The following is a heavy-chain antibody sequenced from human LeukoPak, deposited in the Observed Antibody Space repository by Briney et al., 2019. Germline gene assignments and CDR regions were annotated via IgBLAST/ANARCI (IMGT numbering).Heavy chain of an antibody. V-gene: IGHV4-39*01. J-gene: IGHJ4*02. CDR2: LHYSGST. D-gene: IGHD1-26*01. CDR1: GGSISSNSYY. CDR3: ARHGAGGSPYYFDY. Sequence: SETLFLTCAVSGGSISSNSYYWGWIRQPPGKGLEWIGSLHYSGSTYYNPSLKSRVTVSVDTAKNQLSLKLSSVTAADTAVYCCARHGAGGSPYYFDYCGQGTLVTVSS.